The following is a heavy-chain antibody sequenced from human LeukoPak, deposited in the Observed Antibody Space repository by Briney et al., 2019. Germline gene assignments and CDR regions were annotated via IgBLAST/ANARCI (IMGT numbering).Heavy chain of an antibody. V-gene: IGHV3-7*01. J-gene: IGHJ4*02. D-gene: IGHD4-17*01. Sequence: GESLRLSCAASGFTFSSYWMSWVRQAPGKGLEWVANIKQDGSEKYYVDSVKGRFTISRDNAKNSLYLQMNSLRAEDTAVYYCARGGLSTYGDYFGVDYWGQGTLVTVSS. CDR2: IKQDGSEK. CDR1: GFTFSSYW. CDR3: ARGGLSTYGDYFGVDY.